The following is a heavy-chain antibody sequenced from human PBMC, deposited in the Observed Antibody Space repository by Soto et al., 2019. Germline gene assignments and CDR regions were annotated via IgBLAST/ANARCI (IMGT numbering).Heavy chain of an antibody. CDR3: ASLSSGWYFNC. D-gene: IGHD6-19*01. J-gene: IGHJ4*02. V-gene: IGHV3-72*01. Sequence: GGSLRLSCAASGFTFSDHYMDWVRQAPGKGLEWVGRTRNKANSYTTEYAASVKGRFTISRDDSKNSLYLQMNSLKTEDTAVYYCASLSSGWYFNCWGQGTLVTVSS. CDR1: GFTFSDHY. CDR2: TRNKANSYTT.